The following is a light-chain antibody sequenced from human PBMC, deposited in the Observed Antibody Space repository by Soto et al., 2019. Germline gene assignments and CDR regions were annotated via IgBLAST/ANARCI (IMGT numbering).Light chain of an antibody. CDR1: ISDIGGYNF. V-gene: IGLV2-14*01. J-gene: IGLJ2*01. CDR2: DVN. Sequence: QSVLTQPAFVSGSPGQSITISCTGTISDIGGYNFISWYQHHPGKAPKLVIYDVNNRPSGISYRFSGSKSGNTASLTISGLQAEDEADYYCSSYTRTTTLVFGGGTKVTVL. CDR3: SSYTRTTTLV.